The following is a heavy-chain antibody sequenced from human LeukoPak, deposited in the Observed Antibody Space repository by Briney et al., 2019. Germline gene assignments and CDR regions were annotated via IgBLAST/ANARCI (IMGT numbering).Heavy chain of an antibody. CDR3: AREVGGIAAAGTLWFDP. CDR1: GGSISSYY. CDR2: IYYSGST. V-gene: IGHV4-59*01. D-gene: IGHD6-13*01. J-gene: IGHJ5*02. Sequence: SETLSLTCTVSGGSISSYYWSWIRQPPGKGLEWIGYIYYSGSTNYNPSLKSRVTISVDTSKNQFSLKLSSVTAADTAVYYCAREVGGIAAAGTLWFDPWGQGTLVTVSS.